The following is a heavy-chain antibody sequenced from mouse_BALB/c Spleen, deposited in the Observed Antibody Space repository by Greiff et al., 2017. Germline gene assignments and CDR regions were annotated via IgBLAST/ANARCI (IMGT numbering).Heavy chain of an antibody. CDR1: GFTFSSYA. Sequence: EVHLVESGGGLVKPGGSLKLSCAASGFTFSSYAMSWVRQSPEKRLEWVAEISSGGSYTYYPDTVTGRFTISRDNAKNTLYLEMSSLRSEDTAMYYCARVYEGAMDYWGQGTSVTVSS. J-gene: IGHJ4*01. D-gene: IGHD2-3*01. V-gene: IGHV5-9-4*01. CDR3: ARVYEGAMDY. CDR2: ISSGGSYT.